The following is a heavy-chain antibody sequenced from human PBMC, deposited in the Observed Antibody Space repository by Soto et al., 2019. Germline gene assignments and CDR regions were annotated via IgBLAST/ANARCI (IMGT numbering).Heavy chain of an antibody. J-gene: IGHJ4*02. V-gene: IGHV4-39*01. Sequence: SETLSLTCTVSGGSISSSIYYWGWIRHPPGNGLEWIGSIYYIGSTYYNPSLKSRVTISVDTSKNQFSLKLSSVTAADTAVYYCARHFGTAAAGLKLLYYFDYWGQGTLVTV. D-gene: IGHD6-13*01. CDR1: GGSISSSIYY. CDR3: ARHFGTAAAGLKLLYYFDY. CDR2: IYYIGST.